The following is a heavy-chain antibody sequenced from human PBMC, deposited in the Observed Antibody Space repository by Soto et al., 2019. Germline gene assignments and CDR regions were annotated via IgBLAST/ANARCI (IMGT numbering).Heavy chain of an antibody. D-gene: IGHD2-2*01. CDR2: MNPNSGNT. CDR3: ARDIVVVLAATIRSNWFDP. V-gene: IGHV1-8*01. CDR1: GYTFTSYD. J-gene: IGHJ5*02. Sequence: QVQLVQSGAEVKKPGASVKVSCKASGYTFTSYDINWVRQATGQGLEWMGWMNPNSGNTGYAQKFQGRVTMTRNTSISTAYMELSSLRSEDTAVNYCARDIVVVLAATIRSNWFDPWGQGTLVTVSS.